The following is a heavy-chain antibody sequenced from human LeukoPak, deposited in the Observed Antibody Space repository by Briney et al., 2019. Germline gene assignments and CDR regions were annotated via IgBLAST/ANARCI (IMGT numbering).Heavy chain of an antibody. V-gene: IGHV3-48*02. Sequence: PGGSLRLSCEASGFTFSAYAMTWVRQAPGKGLEWVSYISSSSSSIYYADSVKGRFTISRDNAKNSLYLQMNSLRDEDTAVYYCARDRRISVIVVVTNDAFDIWGQGTMVTVS. D-gene: IGHD3-22*01. CDR2: ISSSSSSI. CDR1: GFTFSAYA. J-gene: IGHJ3*02. CDR3: ARDRRISVIVVVTNDAFDI.